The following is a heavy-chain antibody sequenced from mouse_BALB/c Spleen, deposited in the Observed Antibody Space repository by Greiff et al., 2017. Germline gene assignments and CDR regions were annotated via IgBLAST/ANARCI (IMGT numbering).Heavy chain of an antibody. CDR2: IWAGGST. D-gene: IGHD1-1*01. CDR1: GFSLTSYG. Sequence: QVQLQQSGPGLVAPSQSLSITCTVSGFSLTSYGVHWVRQPPGKGLEWLGVIWAGGSTNYNSALMSRLSISKDNSKSQVFLKMNSLQTDDTAMYYCARDYYGSSYEAWFAYWGQGTLVTVSA. V-gene: IGHV2-9*02. J-gene: IGHJ3*01. CDR3: ARDYYGSSYEAWFAY.